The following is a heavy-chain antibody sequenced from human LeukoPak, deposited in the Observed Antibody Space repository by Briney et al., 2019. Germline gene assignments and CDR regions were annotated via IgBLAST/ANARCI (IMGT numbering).Heavy chain of an antibody. J-gene: IGHJ5*02. CDR3: AKLYGSGSYYLPPNWFDP. CDR1: GGSISSSNW. CDR2: IDHSGST. Sequence: SETLSLTCAVSGGSISSSNWWSWVRQPPGKGLEWIGEIDHSGSTNYNPSLKSRATISVDKSKNQFSLKLSSVTAADTAVYYCAKLYGSGSYYLPPNWFDPWGQGTLVTVSS. D-gene: IGHD3-10*01. V-gene: IGHV4-4*02.